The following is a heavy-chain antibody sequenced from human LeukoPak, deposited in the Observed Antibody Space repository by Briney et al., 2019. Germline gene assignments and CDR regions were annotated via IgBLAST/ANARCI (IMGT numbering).Heavy chain of an antibody. CDR1: GFTFSKYA. J-gene: IGHJ5*02. V-gene: IGHV3-23*01. CDR2: VNDRGTGT. D-gene: IGHD3-10*01. Sequence: GGSLRLSCAASGFTFSKYAMSWVRQAPGKGLEWVSTVNDRGTGTYYADSVKGRFTISRDNAKNSLYLQMNSLRADDTALYYCVKGRWFGELLSWGQGTLVSVSS. CDR3: VKGRWFGELLS.